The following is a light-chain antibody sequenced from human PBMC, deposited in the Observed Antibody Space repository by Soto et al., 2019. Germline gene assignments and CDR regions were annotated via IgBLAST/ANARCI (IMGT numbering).Light chain of an antibody. Sequence: IVMTQSPATLSVSPGERATLSCRASQSVIRNLAWYQQKPGQSPRLLIYGASTRATGIPARFIGSGSGTEFTLTIGSLQSEDFATYYCQQSHSSPPNTFGQGTTVEMK. V-gene: IGKV3-15*01. J-gene: IGKJ2*01. CDR3: QQSHSSPPNT. CDR1: QSVIRN. CDR2: GAS.